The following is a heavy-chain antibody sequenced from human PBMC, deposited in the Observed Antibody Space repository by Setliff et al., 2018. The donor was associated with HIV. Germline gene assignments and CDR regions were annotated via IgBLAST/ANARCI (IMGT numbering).Heavy chain of an antibody. D-gene: IGHD2-2*01. CDR2: ISPYSGNT. CDR3: ARDHCSSSGCYEYSYYGMDV. J-gene: IGHJ6*02. Sequence: ASVKVSCKASGYTFTTYGISWVRQAPGQGLQWLGWISPYSGNTNYAQKLQGRVTMTTDTSTSTAYMELRSLRSDDTAVYYCARDHCSSSGCYEYSYYGMDVWGQGTTVTVSS. CDR1: GYTFTTYG. V-gene: IGHV1-18*01.